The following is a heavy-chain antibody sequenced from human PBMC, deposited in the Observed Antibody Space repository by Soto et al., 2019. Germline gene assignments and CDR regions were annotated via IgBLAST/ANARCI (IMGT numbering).Heavy chain of an antibody. CDR2: IYDSGST. CDR1: GASISSHS. CDR3: ARPDLVGQINEPYDAFDF. D-gene: IGHD2-8*02. J-gene: IGHJ3*01. V-gene: IGHV4-59*08. Sequence: PSETLSLTCSVSGASISSHSWSWIRQPPGKGLEWTGYIYDSGSTNYNPSLRSRVTISADTSKNQFSLKLSPVTAADTAVYYCARPDLVGQINEPYDAFDFWGRGTMVTVSS.